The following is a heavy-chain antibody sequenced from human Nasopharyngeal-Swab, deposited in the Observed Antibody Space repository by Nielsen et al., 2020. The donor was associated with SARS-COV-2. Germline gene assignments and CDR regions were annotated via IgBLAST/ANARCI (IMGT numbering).Heavy chain of an antibody. V-gene: IGHV3-7*03. CDR1: GFTFSSYW. CDR3: AKDMGSSGPEYFDL. D-gene: IGHD6-19*01. CDR2: IKQDGSDK. J-gene: IGHJ2*01. Sequence: SLNISCAASGFTFSSYWMSWVRQAPGKGLEWVANIKQDGSDKYYVDSVKCRFTISRDNAKNSLYLQMNSLRAEDTALYYCAKDMGSSGPEYFDLWGRGTLVTVSS.